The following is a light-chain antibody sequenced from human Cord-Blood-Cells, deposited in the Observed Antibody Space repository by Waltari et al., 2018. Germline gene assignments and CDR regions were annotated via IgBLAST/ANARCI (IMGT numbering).Light chain of an antibody. Sequence: DIVMTQSPDSLAVSLGERATINCKSSQSVLYSSNNKNYLAWYQQKPGQPPKLLIYWASTRESGVPDRFSGSGSGTDFTLTISSLQAEDVAVYYCQQYYSTPGITFGQWTRLEIK. V-gene: IGKV4-1*01. J-gene: IGKJ5*01. CDR2: WAS. CDR1: QSVLYSSNNKNY. CDR3: QQYYSTPGIT.